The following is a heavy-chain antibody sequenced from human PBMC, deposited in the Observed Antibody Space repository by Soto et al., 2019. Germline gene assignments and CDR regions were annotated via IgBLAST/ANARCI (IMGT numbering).Heavy chain of an antibody. CDR1: GFTFSSFA. D-gene: IGHD3-3*01. V-gene: IGHV3-23*01. J-gene: IGHJ4*02. Sequence: EVQLLESGGGLVQPGGSLRLSCAASGFTFSSFAMSWVRQAPGKGLEWVSAISGSDNSTYYADSVKGRFTISRDNSKNTLYLQMSSLRADDTAVYYCARESSGVVYWGQGTLVTVSS. CDR3: ARESSGVVY. CDR2: ISGSDNST.